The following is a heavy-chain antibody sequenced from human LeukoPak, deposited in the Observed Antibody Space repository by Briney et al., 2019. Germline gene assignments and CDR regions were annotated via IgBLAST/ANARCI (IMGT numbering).Heavy chain of an antibody. CDR2: IYYSGST. D-gene: IGHD4-17*01. V-gene: IGHV4-59*01. CDR1: GGSISRYY. Sequence: SETLSLTCTVSGGSISRYYWSWIRQPPGKRLEWIGYIYYSGSTNYNPSLKSRVTISVDTSKNQFSLKLSSVTAADTAVYYCARVGDYEPYYYYMDVWGKGTTVTVSS. J-gene: IGHJ6*03. CDR3: ARVGDYEPYYYYMDV.